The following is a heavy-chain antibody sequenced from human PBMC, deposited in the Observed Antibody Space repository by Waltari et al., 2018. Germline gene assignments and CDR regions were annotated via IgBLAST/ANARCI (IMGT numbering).Heavy chain of an antibody. CDR3: ARARSYMVRGVPRSWWFDP. J-gene: IGHJ5*02. V-gene: IGHV4-38-2*01. D-gene: IGHD3-10*01. Sequence: QVQLQESGPGLVKPSETLSLTCAVSGYSISSGYYWGWIRQPPGKGLEWIGSIYHSGSTYYNPSLKIRVTISVDTSKNQFSLKLSSVTAADTSVYYCARARSYMVRGVPRSWWFDPWGQGTLVTVSS. CDR1: GYSISSGYY. CDR2: IYHSGST.